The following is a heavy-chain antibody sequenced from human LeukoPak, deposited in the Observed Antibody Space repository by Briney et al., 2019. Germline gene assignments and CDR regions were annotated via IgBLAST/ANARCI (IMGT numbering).Heavy chain of an antibody. D-gene: IGHD2-8*01. Sequence: ASVKVSCKASGYTFTSCGISWVRQAPGQGLEWMGWISAYNGNTNYAQKLQGRVTMTTDTSTSTAYMELRSLRSDDTAVYYCARHLMTSGLGYMDVWGKGTTVTISS. CDR3: ARHLMTSGLGYMDV. J-gene: IGHJ6*03. CDR2: ISAYNGNT. V-gene: IGHV1-18*01. CDR1: GYTFTSCG.